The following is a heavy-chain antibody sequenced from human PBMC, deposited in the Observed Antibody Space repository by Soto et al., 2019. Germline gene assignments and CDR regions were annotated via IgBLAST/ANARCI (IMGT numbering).Heavy chain of an antibody. J-gene: IGHJ3*02. CDR2: INGDGTTT. D-gene: IGHD2-8*01. Sequence: EVQLVESGGGLVQPGESLRLSCAASGFTFSPFYMHWVRQAPGKGLEWVSHINGDGTTTVYADSVKGRFTISRDNAKSTLYLQMSSLRTEDTAVYYCVRDRVYPDSFDIWCQGTMVTVSS. CDR1: GFTFSPFY. V-gene: IGHV3-74*01. CDR3: VRDRVYPDSFDI.